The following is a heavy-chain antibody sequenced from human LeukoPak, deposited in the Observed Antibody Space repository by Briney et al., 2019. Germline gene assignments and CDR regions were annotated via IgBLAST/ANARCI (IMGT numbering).Heavy chain of an antibody. J-gene: IGHJ4*02. CDR2: INPSGGST. V-gene: IGHV1-46*03. CDR1: GYTFTSYY. Sequence: ASVKVCCKASGYTFTSYYMHWVRQAPGQGLEWMGIINPSGGSTSYAQKFQGRVTMTRDTSTSTVYMELSSLRSEDTAVYYCAYIVVVPAIADYWGQGTLVTVSS. D-gene: IGHD2-2*01. CDR3: AYIVVVPAIADY.